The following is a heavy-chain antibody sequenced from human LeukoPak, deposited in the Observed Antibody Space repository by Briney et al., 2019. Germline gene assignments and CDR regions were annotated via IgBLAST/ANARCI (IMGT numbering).Heavy chain of an antibody. V-gene: IGHV4-34*01. CDR2: INHSGST. CDR3: AREADRWFDP. CDR1: GGSFSGYY. J-gene: IGHJ5*02. Sequence: ASETLSLTCAVYGGSFSGYYWSWIRQPPGKGLEWIGEINHSGSTNYNPSLKSRVTISVDTSKNQFSLKLSSVTAADTAVYYCAREADRWFDPWGQGTLVTVSS.